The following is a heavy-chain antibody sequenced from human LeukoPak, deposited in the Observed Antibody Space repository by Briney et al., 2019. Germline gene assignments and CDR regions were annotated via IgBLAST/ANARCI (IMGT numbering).Heavy chain of an antibody. CDR1: GGSISSYY. D-gene: IGHD3-9*01. J-gene: IGHJ5*02. CDR2: IYYSGST. Sequence: SETLSLTCTVSGGSISSYYWSWIRRPPGKGLEWIGYIYYSGSTNYNPSLKSRVTISVDTSKNQFSLKLSSVTAADTAVYYCARLEWNYDILTGYYPNWFDPWGQGTLVTVSS. V-gene: IGHV4-59*08. CDR3: ARLEWNYDILTGYYPNWFDP.